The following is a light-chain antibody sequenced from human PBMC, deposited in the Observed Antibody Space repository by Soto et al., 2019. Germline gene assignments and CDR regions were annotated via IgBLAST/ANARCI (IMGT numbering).Light chain of an antibody. J-gene: IGLJ3*02. Sequence: QSALTQSASVSGSPGQSITISCTGTSSDVGGYNYVSWYQQHPGKAPKLIIYEVNRRPSGVSNRFSGSKSGNTASLTISGLQAEDEAHYYCSSYTIGSTPWLFGGGTKVTVL. V-gene: IGLV2-14*01. CDR2: EVN. CDR1: SSDVGGYNY. CDR3: SSYTIGSTPWL.